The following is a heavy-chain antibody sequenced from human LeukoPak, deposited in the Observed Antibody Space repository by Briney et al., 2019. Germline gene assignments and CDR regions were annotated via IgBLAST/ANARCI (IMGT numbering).Heavy chain of an antibody. CDR3: ARRVLRTDWYFDL. J-gene: IGHJ2*01. Sequence: SETLSLTCTVSGGSISSSSYYWGWIRQPQGKGLEWIGSIYYSGSTYYNPSLKSRVTISVDTSKNQFSLKLSSVTAADTAVYYCARRVLRTDWYFDLWGRGTLVTVSS. CDR1: GGSISSSSYY. V-gene: IGHV4-39*01. D-gene: IGHD3/OR15-3a*01. CDR2: IYYSGST.